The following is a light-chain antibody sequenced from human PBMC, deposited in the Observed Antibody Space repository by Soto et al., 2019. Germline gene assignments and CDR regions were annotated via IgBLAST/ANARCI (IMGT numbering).Light chain of an antibody. CDR1: SSDVGGHNY. J-gene: IGLJ2*01. Sequence: QSALTQPASVSGSLGQSVTISCTGTSSDVGGHNYVSWYQQHPGKAPKLLIYEVRNRPSGVSNRFSGSTSGNTASLNISGLQDEDEADYYCNSYSSSSTLIFGGGTQLTVL. CDR2: EVR. CDR3: NSYSSSSTLI. V-gene: IGLV2-14*01.